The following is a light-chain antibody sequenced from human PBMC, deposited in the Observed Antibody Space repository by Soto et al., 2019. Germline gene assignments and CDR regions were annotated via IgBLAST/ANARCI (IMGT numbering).Light chain of an antibody. J-gene: IGKJ1*01. Sequence: TQSPSTLSSFTGDRVTISCRASQSVSGWLAWYQQKPGEAPKLLIYDASALPRGVPSRFSGSGSGTKFTLTIASLQPDDFATYYCQQYETFSGTFGPGTKVDIK. CDR1: QSVSGW. CDR3: QQYETFSGT. CDR2: DAS. V-gene: IGKV1-5*01.